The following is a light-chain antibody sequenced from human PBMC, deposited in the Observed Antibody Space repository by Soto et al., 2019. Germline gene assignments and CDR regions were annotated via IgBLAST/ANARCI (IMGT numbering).Light chain of an antibody. V-gene: IGLV2-23*02. Sequence: QSALTQPASVSGSPGQSITISCTGSTSDVGTYNLVSWYQHHPGKAPKLMISEVTKRPSGVSHRFSGSKSGNTASLTISGLQAEDEADYYCCSYVGTSVVFGGGTQLTVL. CDR1: TSDVGTYNL. CDR3: CSYVGTSVV. J-gene: IGLJ2*01. CDR2: EVT.